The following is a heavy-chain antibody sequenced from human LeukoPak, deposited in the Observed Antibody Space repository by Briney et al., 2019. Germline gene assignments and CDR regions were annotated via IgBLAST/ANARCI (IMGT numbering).Heavy chain of an antibody. Sequence: ASVKVSCKASGYTFTSYGISWVRQAPGQGLEWMGWISAYNGNTNYAQKLQGRVTMTTDTSTRTAYMELRSLRSDDTAVYYWARSSGWEPQPWYAFDIWGQGTMVTVSS. J-gene: IGHJ3*02. D-gene: IGHD6-19*01. CDR3: ARSSGWEPQPWYAFDI. CDR1: GYTFTSYG. V-gene: IGHV1-18*01. CDR2: ISAYNGNT.